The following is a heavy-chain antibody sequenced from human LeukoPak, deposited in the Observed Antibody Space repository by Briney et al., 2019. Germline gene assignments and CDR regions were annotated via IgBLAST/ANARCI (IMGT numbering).Heavy chain of an antibody. CDR3: AKDGSSGYDFWSGYPPGYYYMDV. D-gene: IGHD3-3*01. CDR1: GFTFSSYA. V-gene: IGHV3-23*01. Sequence: PGGSLRLSCAASGFTFSSYAMSWVRQAPGKGLEWVSAINGSGGSTYYADSVKGRFTISRDNSKNTLYLQMNSLRAEDTAVYYCAKDGSSGYDFWSGYPPGYYYMDVWGKGTTVTVSS. CDR2: INGSGGST. J-gene: IGHJ6*03.